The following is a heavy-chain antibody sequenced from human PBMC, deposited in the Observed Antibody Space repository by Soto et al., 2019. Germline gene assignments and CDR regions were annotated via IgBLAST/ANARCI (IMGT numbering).Heavy chain of an antibody. CDR1: GFTFSSYW. CDR2: VNWSGDNT. V-gene: IGHV3-20*04. D-gene: IGHD6-19*01. Sequence: PGGSLRLSCAASGFTFSSYWMTWVRQGPGKGLEWVSGVNWSGDNTGYADSVRGRFTISRDNAKNSLYLQMNSLRAEDTALYYCSRVNSSGWSDHFDYWGQGALVTVSS. CDR3: SRVNSSGWSDHFDY. J-gene: IGHJ4*02.